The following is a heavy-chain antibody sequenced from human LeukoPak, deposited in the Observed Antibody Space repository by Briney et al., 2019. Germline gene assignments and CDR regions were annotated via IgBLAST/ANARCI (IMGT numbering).Heavy chain of an antibody. D-gene: IGHD4-17*01. CDR1: GYMFTTYY. J-gene: IGHJ3*02. CDR2: IHPGDGKT. V-gene: IGHV1-46*01. Sequence: ASVKASCKASGYMFTTYYMQWVRQAPGQGLEWMGVIHPGDGKTNYAQEFQARVTITRDTFTRTVNMELSSLSSEDTAVYYCASGDYGDYEAFDIWGQGTMVTVSS. CDR3: ASGDYGDYEAFDI.